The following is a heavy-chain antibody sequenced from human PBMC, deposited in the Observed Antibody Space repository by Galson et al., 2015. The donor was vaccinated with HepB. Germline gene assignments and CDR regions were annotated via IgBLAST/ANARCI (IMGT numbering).Heavy chain of an antibody. Sequence: SLRLSCAASGFTFSSFWMHWVRQAPGKGLVWVSRINTDGSSTSYADSVKGRFTISRDNAKNTLYLQMNSLRAEDTAVYYCAKQNSGWSSFDYWGQGTLVTVSS. CDR3: AKQNSGWSSFDY. CDR1: GFTFSSFW. J-gene: IGHJ4*02. CDR2: INTDGSST. D-gene: IGHD6-19*01. V-gene: IGHV3-74*01.